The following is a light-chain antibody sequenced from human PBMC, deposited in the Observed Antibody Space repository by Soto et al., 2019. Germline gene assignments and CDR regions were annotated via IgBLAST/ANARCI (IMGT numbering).Light chain of an antibody. CDR2: DVN. CDR3: NFYAGGLVL. J-gene: IGLJ2*01. CDR1: NNDVGFYNY. Sequence: QSALTQPRSVSGSPGQSVTIACTGTNNDVGFYNYVSWYQQQLGKAPKLLIYDVNKRPSGVPPRFSGSKSDHTSALTISGLQCADEADYYGNFYAGGLVLFGGGPKLTVL. V-gene: IGLV2-11*01.